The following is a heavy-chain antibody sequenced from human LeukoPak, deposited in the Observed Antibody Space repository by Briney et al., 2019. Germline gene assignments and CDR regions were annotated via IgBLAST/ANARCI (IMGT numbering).Heavy chain of an antibody. CDR2: ISSSSDYT. D-gene: IGHD1-26*01. CDR3: ARVKVGTTNRFDY. Sequence: GGSLRLSCAVSGFTFSDHYMTWIRQAPGEGLECVSYISSSSDYTNYPDSVKGRFTISRDNAKNSLYLQMNSLRAEDTAVYYCARVKVGTTNRFDYWGQGTLVTVSS. CDR1: GFTFSDHY. J-gene: IGHJ4*02. V-gene: IGHV3-11*05.